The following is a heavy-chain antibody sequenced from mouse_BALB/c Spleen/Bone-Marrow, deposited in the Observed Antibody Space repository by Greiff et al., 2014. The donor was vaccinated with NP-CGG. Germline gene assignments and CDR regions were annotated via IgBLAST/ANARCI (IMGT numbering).Heavy chain of an antibody. CDR3: AREGGYYYGSSPYFDV. J-gene: IGHJ1*01. Sequence: VQLKQSGPELVKPGASVKVPCKASGYSFTGYFMNWVMQSHGKSLEWIGRINPYNGDTFYNQKFKGKATLTVDKSSSTAHMELRSLASEDSAVYYCAREGGYYYGSSPYFDVWGAGTTVTVSS. D-gene: IGHD1-1*01. CDR2: INPYNGDT. CDR1: GYSFTGYF. V-gene: IGHV1-20*02.